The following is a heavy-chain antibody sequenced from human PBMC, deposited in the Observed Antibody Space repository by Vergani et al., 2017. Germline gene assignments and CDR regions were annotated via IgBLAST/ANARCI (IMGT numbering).Heavy chain of an antibody. V-gene: IGHV3-53*01. Sequence: EVQVVESGGGLVQPGGSLRLSCAASGFTVSSNYMSWVRQAPGKGLEWVSVIYSGGSTYYADSVKGRFTISRDNSKNTLYLQMNSLRAEDTAVYYCARVGSSWYREIDYWGQGTLVTVSS. CDR3: ARVGSSWYREIDY. D-gene: IGHD6-13*01. CDR2: IYSGGST. J-gene: IGHJ4*02. CDR1: GFTVSSNY.